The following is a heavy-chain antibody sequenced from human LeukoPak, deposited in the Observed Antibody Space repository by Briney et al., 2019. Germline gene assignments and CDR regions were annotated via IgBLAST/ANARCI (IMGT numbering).Heavy chain of an antibody. CDR2: IYSGGST. J-gene: IGHJ4*02. CDR3: AVWLSQFDY. D-gene: IGHD2-21*01. V-gene: IGHV3-66*01. Sequence: GGSLRLSPAPSGFSVCINYMCSVPHAPEGGLEWVSVIYSGGSTYDADSVKVKFTISRDKSRNTVYLQMNSRRAEDTAVYYGAVWLSQFDYWGQGTLVTVSS. CDR1: GFSVCINY.